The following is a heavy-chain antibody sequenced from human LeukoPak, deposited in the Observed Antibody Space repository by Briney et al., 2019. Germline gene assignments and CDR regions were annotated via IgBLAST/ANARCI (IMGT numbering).Heavy chain of an antibody. V-gene: IGHV3-23*01. CDR1: GFTFSSYA. Sequence: PGGSLRLSCAASGFTFSSYAMTWVRQAPGKGLEWVSGISGSGTSTYYADSVKGRFIISRDNSKNTLYLQMNSLRPEDTAVYYCAKTATRVRGYGMDVWGQGTTVTVSS. CDR2: ISGSGTST. J-gene: IGHJ6*02. D-gene: IGHD2-21*02. CDR3: AKTATRVRGYGMDV.